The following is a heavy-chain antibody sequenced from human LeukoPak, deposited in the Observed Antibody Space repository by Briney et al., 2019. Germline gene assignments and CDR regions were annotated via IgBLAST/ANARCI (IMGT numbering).Heavy chain of an antibody. CDR1: AFTFSSYG. V-gene: IGHV3-30*18. J-gene: IGHJ4*02. Sequence: SGGSLRLSCATSAFTFSSYGMHWVRQTPGKGLEWVAVISSDGSDKYYADSVKGRFTISRDNSKNTLYLQMNSLRAEDAAVYYCAKAFTWSFWLAGHWGQGTLVTVSS. CDR3: AKAFTWSFWLAGH. CDR2: ISSDGSDK. D-gene: IGHD2-15*01.